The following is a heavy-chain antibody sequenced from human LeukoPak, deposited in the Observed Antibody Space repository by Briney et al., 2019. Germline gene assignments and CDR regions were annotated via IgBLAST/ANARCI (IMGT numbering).Heavy chain of an antibody. V-gene: IGHV3-21*01. D-gene: IGHD6-19*01. Sequence: GGSLRLSCAASGFTFSSYSMNWVRQAPGKGLEWVSSISSSSSYIYYADSVKGRFTISRDNAKNSLYLQMNSLRAEDTAVYYCARDSSGWYYFDYWGQGTLATVSS. CDR2: ISSSSSYI. CDR3: ARDSSGWYYFDY. J-gene: IGHJ4*02. CDR1: GFTFSSYS.